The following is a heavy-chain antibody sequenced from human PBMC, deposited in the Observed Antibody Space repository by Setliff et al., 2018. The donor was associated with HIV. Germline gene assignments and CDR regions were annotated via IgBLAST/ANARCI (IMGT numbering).Heavy chain of an antibody. J-gene: IGHJ4*02. CDR1: GFTFSSFA. CDR2: IWYDGTNK. Sequence: PGGSLRLSCAASGFTFSSFAMTWVRQAPGKGLEWVAVIWYDGTNKQYGDSVKGRFAISRDNSKNTLYLQMNSLRAEDTAVYYCAKDYYDFVWGSSLAYWGQGTLVTVSS. CDR3: AKDYYDFVWGSSLAY. V-gene: IGHV3-33*03. D-gene: IGHD3-16*01.